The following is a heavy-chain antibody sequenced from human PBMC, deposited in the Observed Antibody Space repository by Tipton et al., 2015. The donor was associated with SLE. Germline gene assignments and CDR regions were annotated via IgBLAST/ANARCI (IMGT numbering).Heavy chain of an antibody. CDR2: ISWNSGSI. Sequence: SLRLSCAASGFTFDDYAMHWVRQAPGKGLEWVSGISWNSGSIGYADSVKGRFTISRDNAKNSLYLQMNNLRPEDTALYYRARDRNDYGNPHFWYDMDVWGQGTTVTVSS. V-gene: IGHV3-9*01. J-gene: IGHJ6*02. CDR3: ARDRNDYGNPHFWYDMDV. D-gene: IGHD4-17*01. CDR1: GFTFDDYA.